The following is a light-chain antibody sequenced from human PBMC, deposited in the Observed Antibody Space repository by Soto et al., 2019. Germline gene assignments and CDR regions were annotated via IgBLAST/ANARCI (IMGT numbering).Light chain of an antibody. CDR1: SSNIGSNA. CDR2: TYN. Sequence: QSVMIQPPSASGTPGQRVTISCSGSSSNIGSNAVNWFQQVPGTAPKLLINTYNSRPSGVPDRFSGSKSGTSASLAISGLQSEDEADYYCAGWDDSLNAWVFGVGTKLTVL. CDR3: AGWDDSLNAWV. J-gene: IGLJ3*02. V-gene: IGLV1-44*01.